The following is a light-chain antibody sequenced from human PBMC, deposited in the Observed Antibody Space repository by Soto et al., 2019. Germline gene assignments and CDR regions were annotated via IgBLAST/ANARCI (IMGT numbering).Light chain of an antibody. V-gene: IGLV1-47*01. CDR2: ERT. J-gene: IGLJ1*01. CDR3: CSFTSRNTHV. CDR1: SSNIGSNY. Sequence: QSVLTQPPSASGTPGQRVTISCSGSSSNIGSNYVYWYQQLPGTAPKLIVYERTKRPSGISDRFSGSKSGNTASLTISGLQAEDEADYYCCSFTSRNTHVFGAGTKLTVL.